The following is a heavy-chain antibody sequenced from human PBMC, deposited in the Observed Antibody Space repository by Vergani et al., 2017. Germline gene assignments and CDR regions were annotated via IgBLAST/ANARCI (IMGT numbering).Heavy chain of an antibody. J-gene: IGHJ3*02. CDR2: IYYSGST. V-gene: IGHV4-31*03. Sequence: QVQLQESGPGLVKPSQTLSLTCTVSGGSISSGGYYWSWIRQHPGKGVEWIGYIYYSGSTYYNPSLKSRVTISVDTSKNQFSLKLSSVTAADTAVYYCAREVELGLLGFNRGGRAFDIWGQGTMVTVSS. CDR3: AREVELGLLGFNRGGRAFDI. CDR1: GGSISSGGYY. D-gene: IGHD1-7*01.